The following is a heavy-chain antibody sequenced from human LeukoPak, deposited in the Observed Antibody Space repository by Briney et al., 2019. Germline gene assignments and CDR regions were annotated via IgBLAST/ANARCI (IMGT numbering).Heavy chain of an antibody. Sequence: EAGGSLRLSCAASGFTFSSYAMSWVRQAPGKGLEWVSVIYSGGSTYYADSVKGRFTISRDNSKNTLYLQMNSLRAEDTAVYYCARDQGEYSEYAFDIWGQGTMVTVSS. CDR3: ARDQGEYSEYAFDI. V-gene: IGHV3-53*01. D-gene: IGHD3-16*01. CDR2: IYSGGST. J-gene: IGHJ3*02. CDR1: GFTFSSYA.